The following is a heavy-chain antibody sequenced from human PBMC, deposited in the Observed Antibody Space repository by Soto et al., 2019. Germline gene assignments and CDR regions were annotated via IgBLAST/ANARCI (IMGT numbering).Heavy chain of an antibody. D-gene: IGHD6-13*01. Sequence: SETLSLTCAVYGGSFSGYYWSWIRQPPGKGLEWIGEINHSGSTNYNPSLKSRVTISVDTSKNQFSLKLSSVTAADTAVYYCARLCSSSLEGWFDPWGQGTLVTVS. J-gene: IGHJ5*02. CDR2: INHSGST. CDR1: GGSFSGYY. CDR3: ARLCSSSLEGWFDP. V-gene: IGHV4-34*01.